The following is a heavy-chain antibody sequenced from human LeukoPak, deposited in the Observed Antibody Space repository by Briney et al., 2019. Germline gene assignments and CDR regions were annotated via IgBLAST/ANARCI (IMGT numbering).Heavy chain of an antibody. CDR3: ARAHRGGVDY. V-gene: IGHV3-21*01. J-gene: IGHJ4*02. D-gene: IGHD2-15*01. CDR1: GFTFISYS. Sequence: GGSLRLSCAASGFTFISYSMNWVRQAPGKGLEWVSSISSSSSYIYDADSVKGRFTISRDNAKNSLYLQMNSLRAEDTAVYYCARAHRGGVDYWGQGTLVTVSS. CDR2: ISSSSSYI.